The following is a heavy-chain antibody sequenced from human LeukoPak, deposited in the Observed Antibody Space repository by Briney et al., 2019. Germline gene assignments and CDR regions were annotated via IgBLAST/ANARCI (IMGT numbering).Heavy chain of an antibody. CDR1: GGTFSRYA. CDR3: ARSYSSSCWGWFDP. Sequence: SVKVSCKASGGTFSRYAISWVRQAPGQGLEWMGGIIPIFGTANYAQKFQGRVTITTDESTSTAYMELSSLRSEYTAVYYCARSYSSSCWGWFDPWGQGTLVTVSS. V-gene: IGHV1-69*05. D-gene: IGHD6-13*01. CDR2: IIPIFGTA. J-gene: IGHJ5*02.